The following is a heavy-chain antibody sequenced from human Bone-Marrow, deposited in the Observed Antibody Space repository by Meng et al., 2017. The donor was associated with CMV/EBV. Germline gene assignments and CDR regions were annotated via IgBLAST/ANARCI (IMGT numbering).Heavy chain of an antibody. CDR2: IYYSGST. CDR3: ARGGGYLN. Sequence: GSLRLSCTVSGGSISSSSYYWGWIRQPPGKGLEWIGSIYYSGSTYYNPSLKSRVTISVDMSRNQFSLKLSSVTAADTAVYYCARGGGYLNWGQGTLVTVSS. CDR1: GGSISSSSYY. D-gene: IGHD5-12*01. J-gene: IGHJ4*02. V-gene: IGHV4-39*07.